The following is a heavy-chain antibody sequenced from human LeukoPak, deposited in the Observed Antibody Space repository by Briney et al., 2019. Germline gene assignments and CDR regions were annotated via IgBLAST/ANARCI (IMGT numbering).Heavy chain of an antibody. J-gene: IGHJ3*02. V-gene: IGHV1-2*02. Sequence: ASVKVSCKASAYTFTGYYLHGVRQAPGQGLQWMGWIDPNNGDTEYAQKFQGRVTMTRDRSISTAYMELGRLTSDDTAVYYCPSRSRNGLDAFDIWGQGTMVTVSS. CDR3: PSRSRNGLDAFDI. CDR1: AYTFTGYY. CDR2: IDPNNGDT. D-gene: IGHD1-14*01.